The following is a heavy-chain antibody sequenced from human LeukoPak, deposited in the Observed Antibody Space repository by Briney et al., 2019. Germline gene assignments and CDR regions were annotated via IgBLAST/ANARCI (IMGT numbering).Heavy chain of an antibody. V-gene: IGHV4-59*01. J-gene: IGHJ2*01. CDR1: GGSISSYY. D-gene: IGHD3-22*01. CDR3: ARCYYYDSRGGYFDL. CDR2: IYYSGST. Sequence: SETLSLACTVSGGSISSYYWSWIRQPPGKGLEWIGYIYYSGSTNYNPSLKSRVTISVDTSKNQFSLKLSSVAAADTAAYYCARCYYYDSRGGYFDLWGRGTLVTVSS.